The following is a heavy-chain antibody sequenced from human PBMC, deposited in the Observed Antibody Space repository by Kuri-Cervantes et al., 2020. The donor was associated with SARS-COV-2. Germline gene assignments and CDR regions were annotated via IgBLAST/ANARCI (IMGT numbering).Heavy chain of an antibody. V-gene: IGHV4-30-2*01. CDR3: ARAYGDYEVTDY. CDR1: GGSISSGGYS. Sequence: SETLSLTCAVSGGSISSGGYSWSWIRQPPGKGLEWIGYIYHSGSTYYNPSLKSRVTISVDRSKNQFSLKLSSVTAADTAVYYCARAYGDYEVTDYWGQGTLVTVSS. CDR2: IYHSGST. D-gene: IGHD4-17*01. J-gene: IGHJ4*02.